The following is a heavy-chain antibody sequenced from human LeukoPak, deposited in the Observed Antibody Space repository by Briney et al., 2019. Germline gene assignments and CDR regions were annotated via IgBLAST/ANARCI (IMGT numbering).Heavy chain of an antibody. Sequence: ASVKVSCKASGYTFTSYDINWVRQATGQGLEWMGWMNPNSGNTGYAQKFRGRVTITRNTSISTAYMELSSLRSEDTAVYYCARKTWSGHIDYWGQGTLVAVSS. CDR3: ARKTWSGHIDY. CDR2: MNPNSGNT. D-gene: IGHD3-3*01. V-gene: IGHV1-8*03. J-gene: IGHJ4*02. CDR1: GYTFTSYD.